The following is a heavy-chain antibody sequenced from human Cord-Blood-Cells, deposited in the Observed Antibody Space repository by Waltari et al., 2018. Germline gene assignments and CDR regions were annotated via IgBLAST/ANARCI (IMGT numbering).Heavy chain of an antibody. Sequence: QVQLVQSGAEVKKPGASVKVSCKASGYTFTSYGISWVRQAPGQGLEWMGWISAYNGNTNDAQKLQGRVTMTTDTSTSTAYMELRSLRSDDTAVYYCARDNPRFYDFWSGYDYWGQGTLVTVSS. CDR2: ISAYNGNT. CDR1: GYTFTSYG. CDR3: ARDNPRFYDFWSGYDY. J-gene: IGHJ4*02. D-gene: IGHD3-3*01. V-gene: IGHV1-18*01.